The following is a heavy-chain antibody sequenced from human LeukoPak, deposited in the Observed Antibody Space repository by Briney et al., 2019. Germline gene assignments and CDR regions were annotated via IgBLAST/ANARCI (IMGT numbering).Heavy chain of an antibody. D-gene: IGHD3-3*01. CDR3: ARDNYDFWSGYHHAFDI. Sequence: PSETLSLTCTVSGGSISSYYWSWIRQPPGKGLEWIGYIYYSGSTNYNPSLKRRVTISVDTSKNQFSLKLSSVTAADTAVYYCARDNYDFWSGYHHAFDIWGQGTMVTVSS. V-gene: IGHV4-59*01. J-gene: IGHJ3*02. CDR1: GGSISSYY. CDR2: IYYSGST.